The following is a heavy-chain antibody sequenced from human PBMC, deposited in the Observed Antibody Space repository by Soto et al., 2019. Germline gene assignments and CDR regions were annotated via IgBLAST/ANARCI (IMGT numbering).Heavy chain of an antibody. CDR2: INPDNGNT. D-gene: IGHD6-13*01. CDR3: ARRIAAGRLVP. V-gene: IGHV1-3*01. Sequence: QVQLVQSGAEVKKPGASVKISCKASGYTFTRYTMNWVRQAPGQRLEWMGWINPDNGNTKSSQKFQDRVIITRDTSASTAYMDLSSLRSEETAVYYCARRIAAGRLVPWGQGTLATVSS. J-gene: IGHJ5*02. CDR1: GYTFTRYT.